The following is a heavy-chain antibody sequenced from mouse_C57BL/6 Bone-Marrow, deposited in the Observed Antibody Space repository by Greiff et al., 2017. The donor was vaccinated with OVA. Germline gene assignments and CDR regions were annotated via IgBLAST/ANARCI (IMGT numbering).Heavy chain of an antibody. V-gene: IGHV1-52*01. CDR1: GYTFTSYW. Sequence: QVQLQQPGAELVRPGSSVKLSCKASGYTFTSYWMHWVKQSPIQGLEWIGNIDPSDSETHYNQKFKDKATLTVDKSSRTAYMQLSSLTSEDSAVYYCARDYYGSRGNYFDYWGQGTTLTVSS. D-gene: IGHD1-1*01. CDR2: IDPSDSET. CDR3: ARDYYGSRGNYFDY. J-gene: IGHJ2*01.